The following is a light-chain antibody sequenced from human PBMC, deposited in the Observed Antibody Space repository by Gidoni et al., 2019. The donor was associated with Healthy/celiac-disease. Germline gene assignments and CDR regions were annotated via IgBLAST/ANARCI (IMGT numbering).Light chain of an antibody. V-gene: IGKV1-27*01. CDR2: AAP. J-gene: IGKJ4*01. Sequence: DIQMTQYPSSLSASVGDRVTITCLASQGIINYLACYQKNPGKVPKLLIYAAPTLQSGVPSRFSVSGSGTDFTLTISSLQPEDVATYYCQKYTSAPLTFGGGTKVEIK. CDR3: QKYTSAPLT. CDR1: QGIINY.